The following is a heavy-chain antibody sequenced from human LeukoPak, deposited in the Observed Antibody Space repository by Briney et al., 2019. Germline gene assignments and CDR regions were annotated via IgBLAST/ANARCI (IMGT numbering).Heavy chain of an antibody. CDR3: ARDSRITMIPYGMDV. V-gene: IGHV1-69*13. J-gene: IGHJ6*02. Sequence: SVKVSCKASGYTFTGYYMHWVRQAPGQGLEWMGGIIPIFGTANYAQKFQGRVTITADESTSTAYMELSSLRSEDTAVYYCARDSRITMIPYGMDVWGQGTTVTVSS. CDR2: IIPIFGTA. CDR1: GYTFTGYY. D-gene: IGHD3-22*01.